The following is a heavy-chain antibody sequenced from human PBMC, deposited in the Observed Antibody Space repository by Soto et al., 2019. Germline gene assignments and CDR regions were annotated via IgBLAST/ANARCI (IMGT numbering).Heavy chain of an antibody. CDR2: ISYDGSNK. CDR1: GFTFSSYG. CDR3: AKEKRDWYYYDSSGYYYFDY. Sequence: GGSLRLSCAASGFTFSSYGMHWVRQAPGKGLEWVAVISYDGSNKYYADSVKGRFTISRDNSKNTLYLQMNSLRAEDTAVYYCAKEKRDWYYYDSSGYYYFDYWGQGTLVTVSS. V-gene: IGHV3-30*18. J-gene: IGHJ4*02. D-gene: IGHD3-22*01.